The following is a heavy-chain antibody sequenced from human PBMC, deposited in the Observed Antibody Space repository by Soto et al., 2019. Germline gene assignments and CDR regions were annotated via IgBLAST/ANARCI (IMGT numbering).Heavy chain of an antibody. V-gene: IGHV4-34*01. Sequence: SETLSLTCAVSGGAFSGPYWSWIRQPPGKGLEWIGEINHRGSTNYNPSLKSRVTISVDTSKNQFSLKLSSVTAADTAAYYCASLLGYCSGGSCYGMDGWGQGTT. D-gene: IGHD2-15*01. J-gene: IGHJ6*02. CDR1: GGAFSGPY. CDR3: ASLLGYCSGGSCYGMDG. CDR2: INHRGST.